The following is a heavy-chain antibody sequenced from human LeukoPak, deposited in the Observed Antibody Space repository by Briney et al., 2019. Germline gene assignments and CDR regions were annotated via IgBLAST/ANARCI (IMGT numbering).Heavy chain of an antibody. V-gene: IGHV4-59*08. D-gene: IGHD4-17*01. CDR2: IFYSEST. J-gene: IGHJ5*01. CDR3: ARRMEGDYGNWFDS. Sequence: SETLSLTCTVSGGAISSYYWNWIRQPPGKGLEWIGSIFYSESTNYNPSLKSRVTMSVDTSKNEFSLKLSSVTAADSAVYYCARRMEGDYGNWFDSWGQGTLVTVSS. CDR1: GGAISSYY.